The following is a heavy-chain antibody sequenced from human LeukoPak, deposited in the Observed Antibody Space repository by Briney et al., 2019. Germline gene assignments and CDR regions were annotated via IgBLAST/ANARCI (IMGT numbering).Heavy chain of an antibody. Sequence: GGSLRLSCAASGFTFGSYWMHWVRHAPGKGLVWVSRTDSDVSTTSYADSVKGRFTISRGNAKNTLYLQMNSLRAEDTAVYYCARKGLRFDAFDIWGQGTMVTVSS. CDR1: GFTFGSYW. V-gene: IGHV3-74*01. CDR3: ARKGLRFDAFDI. D-gene: IGHD3-10*01. J-gene: IGHJ3*02. CDR2: TDSDVSTT.